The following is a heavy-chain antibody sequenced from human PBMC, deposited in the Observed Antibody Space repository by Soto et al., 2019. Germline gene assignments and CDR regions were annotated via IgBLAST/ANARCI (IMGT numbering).Heavy chain of an antibody. CDR2: ISYDGSNK. D-gene: IGHD4-4*01. Sequence: PGGSLRLSCAASGFTFSSYGMHWVRQAPGKGLEWVAVISYDGSNKYYADSVKGRFTISRDNSKNTLYLQMNSLRAEDTAVYYCAKDYATVTNDGSFDPWGQGTLVTVSS. CDR1: GFTFSSYG. CDR3: AKDYATVTNDGSFDP. J-gene: IGHJ5*02. V-gene: IGHV3-30*18.